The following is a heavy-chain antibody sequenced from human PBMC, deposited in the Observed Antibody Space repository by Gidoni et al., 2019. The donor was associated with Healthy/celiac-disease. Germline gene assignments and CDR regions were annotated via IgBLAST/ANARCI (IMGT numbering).Heavy chain of an antibody. CDR1: GGSISSSY. Sequence: QVQLQESGPGLVKPSETLSLTCTVSGGSISSSYWSWIRQPPGKGLEWIGYIYYSGSTNYNPSLKSRVTISVDTSKNQFSLKLSSVTAADTAVYYCARGGSGWYPIDYWGQGTLVTVSS. J-gene: IGHJ4*02. CDR2: IYYSGST. V-gene: IGHV4-59*01. CDR3: ARGGSGWYPIDY. D-gene: IGHD6-19*01.